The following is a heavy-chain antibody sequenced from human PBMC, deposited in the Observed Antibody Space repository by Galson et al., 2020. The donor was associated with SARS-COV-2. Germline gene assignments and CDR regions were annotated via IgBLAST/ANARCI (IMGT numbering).Heavy chain of an antibody. V-gene: IGHV3-30*18. D-gene: IGHD3-9*01. CDR3: AKDLKYYDILTGYYPWPHSYYYYGMDV. CDR2: ISYDGSNK. Sequence: FTFSSYGMHWVRQAPGKGLEWVAVISYDGSNKYYADSVKGRFTISRDNSKNTLYLQMNSLRAEDTAVYYCAKDLKYYDILTGYYPWPHSYYYYGMDVWGQGTTVTVSS. J-gene: IGHJ6*02. CDR1: FTFSSYG.